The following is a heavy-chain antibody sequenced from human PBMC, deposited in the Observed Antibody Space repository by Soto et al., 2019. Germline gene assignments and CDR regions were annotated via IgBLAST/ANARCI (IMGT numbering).Heavy chain of an antibody. D-gene: IGHD1-1*01. CDR3: ARGGRYNWNGGVLYY. V-gene: IGHV1-69*01. Sequence: QVQLVQSGAEVKKPGSSVKVSCKASGGTFSSSASSWVRQAPGQGLEWMGGIIPIFGTANYAQKFQGRVTITAEESTSTAYMELSSLRSEDTAVYYCARGGRYNWNGGVLYYLGQGTLVTVSA. J-gene: IGHJ4*02. CDR1: GGTFSSSA. CDR2: IIPIFGTA.